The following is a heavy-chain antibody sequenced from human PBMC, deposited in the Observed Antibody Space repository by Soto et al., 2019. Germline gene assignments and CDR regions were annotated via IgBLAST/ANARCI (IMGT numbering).Heavy chain of an antibody. J-gene: IGHJ5*02. V-gene: IGHV4-34*01. CDR3: ARVHSGYESWLDP. CDR2: INHSGST. CDR1: GGSSRDYY. D-gene: IGHD5-12*01. Sequence: SAALSLTRAACGGSSRDYYWCWIRPPAGKGLERIGEINHSGSTNYNPSLKSRVTITVDKSKNQFSLKLSTVTAADTAVYYCARVHSGYESWLDPWAQGNLVPVA.